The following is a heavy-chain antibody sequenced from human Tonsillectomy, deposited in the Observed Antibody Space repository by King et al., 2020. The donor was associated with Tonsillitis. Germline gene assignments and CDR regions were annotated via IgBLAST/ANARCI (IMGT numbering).Heavy chain of an antibody. Sequence: VQLVESVGGLVQPGGSLRLSCAASGFTFSSYAMIWVRQAPGKGLQWVSTISGSGGSTYYADSVKGRFTISRDNSTNTLYLQMNSLRAEDTGVYYCAKDMYYYDSPHAFDIWGQGTMVTVSS. J-gene: IGHJ3*02. CDR1: GFTFSSYA. CDR2: ISGSGGST. V-gene: IGHV3-23*04. D-gene: IGHD3-22*01. CDR3: AKDMYYYDSPHAFDI.